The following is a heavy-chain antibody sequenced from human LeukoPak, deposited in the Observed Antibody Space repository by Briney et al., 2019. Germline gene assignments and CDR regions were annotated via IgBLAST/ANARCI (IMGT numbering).Heavy chain of an antibody. CDR2: NSGSSGST. J-gene: IGHJ4*02. CDR1: GFTFSSYA. V-gene: IGHV3-23*01. Sequence: PGGSLRLSCAASGFTFSSYAMSWVRQAPGKGLEWVSANSGSSGSTYYADSVKGRFTLSRDNSKNTLYLQMNSLRAEDTAVYYCARGQVLRFLEWLYYFDYWGQGTLVTVSS. D-gene: IGHD3-3*01. CDR3: ARGQVLRFLEWLYYFDY.